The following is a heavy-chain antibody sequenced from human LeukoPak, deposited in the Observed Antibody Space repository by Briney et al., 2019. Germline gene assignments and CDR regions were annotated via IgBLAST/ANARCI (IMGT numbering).Heavy chain of an antibody. CDR2: ISYDGSNK. CDR1: GFSFSSYG. Sequence: GGSLRLSCAASGFSFSSYGMHWVRQAPGKGLEWVAVISYDGSNKYYADSVKGRFTISRDNRKNTLYLQMSSLRGEDTAVYYCVKDFSREGIPFDYWGQGTLVTVSS. CDR3: VKDFSREGIPFDY. V-gene: IGHV3-30*18. D-gene: IGHD5-18*01. J-gene: IGHJ4*02.